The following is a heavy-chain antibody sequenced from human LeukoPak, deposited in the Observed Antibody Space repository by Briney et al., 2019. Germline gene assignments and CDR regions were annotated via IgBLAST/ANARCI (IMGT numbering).Heavy chain of an antibody. CDR3: ARDGSGYCSSTSCPNNWFDP. V-gene: IGHV4-34*01. D-gene: IGHD2-2*01. CDR1: GGSFSGYY. CDR2: INHSGST. J-gene: IGHJ5*02. Sequence: SETLSLTCAVYGGSFSGYYWSWIRQPPGKGLEWIGEINHSGSTNYNPSLKSRVTISVDTSKNQFSLKLSPVTAADTAVYYCARDGSGYCSSTSCPNNWFDPWGQGTLVTVSS.